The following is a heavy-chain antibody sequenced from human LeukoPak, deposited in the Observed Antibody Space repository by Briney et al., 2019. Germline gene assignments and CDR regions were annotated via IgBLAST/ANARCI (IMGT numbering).Heavy chain of an antibody. Sequence: GGSLRLSCAASGFTFDDYAMHWVRQAPGKGLEWVSGISWNSGSIGYADSVKGRFTISRDNAKNSLYLQMNSLRAEDTALYYCAKGGVSGRYYYYYGMDVWGQGTTVTVSS. J-gene: IGHJ6*02. V-gene: IGHV3-9*01. CDR3: AKGGVSGRYYYYYGMDV. CDR2: ISWNSGSI. CDR1: GFTFDDYA. D-gene: IGHD6-19*01.